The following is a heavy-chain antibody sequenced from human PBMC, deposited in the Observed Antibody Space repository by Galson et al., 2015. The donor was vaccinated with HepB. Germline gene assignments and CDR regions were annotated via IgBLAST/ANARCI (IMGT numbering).Heavy chain of an antibody. J-gene: IGHJ6*03. D-gene: IGHD3-10*01. CDR1: GGSVSSGSYY. CDR3: ARVSRWDYGSGSYYNVYYYYMDV. V-gene: IGHV4-61*01. Sequence: SETLSLTCTVSGGSVSSGSYYWSWIRQPPGKGLEWIGYIYYSGSTNYNPSLKSRVTISVDTSKNQFSLKLSSVTAADTAVYYCARVSRWDYGSGSYYNVYYYYMDVWGKGTTVTVSS. CDR2: IYYSGST.